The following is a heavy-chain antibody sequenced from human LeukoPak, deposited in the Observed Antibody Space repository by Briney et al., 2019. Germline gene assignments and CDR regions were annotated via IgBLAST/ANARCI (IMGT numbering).Heavy chain of an antibody. Sequence: ASVKVSCKASGYIFTSYGISWVRQAPGQGLEWMGWISAYNGNTSYAQKLQGRVTMTTDTSTSTAYMELRSLRSDDTAVYYCARSRYSSDRFDPWGQGTLVTVSS. CDR2: ISAYNGNT. CDR3: ARSRYSSDRFDP. CDR1: GYIFTSYG. D-gene: IGHD6-19*01. V-gene: IGHV1-18*04. J-gene: IGHJ5*02.